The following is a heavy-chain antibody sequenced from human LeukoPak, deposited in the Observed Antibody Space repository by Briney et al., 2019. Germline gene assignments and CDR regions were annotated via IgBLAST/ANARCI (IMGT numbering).Heavy chain of an antibody. J-gene: IGHJ6*03. CDR2: IYYSGST. CDR1: GGSISSYY. D-gene: IGHD1-26*01. Sequence: SETLSLTCTVSGGSISSYYWSWIRRPPGKGLEWIGYIYYSGSTNYNPSLKSRVTISVDTSKNQFSLKLSSVTAADTAVYYCARATVGATPGYYYYMDVWGKGTTVTVSS. V-gene: IGHV4-59*01. CDR3: ARATVGATPGYYYYMDV.